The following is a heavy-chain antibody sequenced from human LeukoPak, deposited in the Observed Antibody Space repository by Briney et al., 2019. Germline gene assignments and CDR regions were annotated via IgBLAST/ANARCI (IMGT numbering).Heavy chain of an antibody. CDR2: ISSSSSTI. CDR3: AKESSGSYLSTYFDY. D-gene: IGHD3-10*01. V-gene: IGHV3-48*01. J-gene: IGHJ4*02. Sequence: PGGSLRLSCAASGFTFSSYGMTWVRQAPGKGLEWVSYISSSSSTIYYADSVKGRFTISRDNSKNTLYLQMNSLRAEDTAVYYCAKESSGSYLSTYFDYWGQGTLVTVSS. CDR1: GFTFSSYG.